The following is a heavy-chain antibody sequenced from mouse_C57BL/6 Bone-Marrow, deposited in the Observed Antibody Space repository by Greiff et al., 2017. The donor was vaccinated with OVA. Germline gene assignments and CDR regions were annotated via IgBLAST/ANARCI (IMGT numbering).Heavy chain of an antibody. CDR2: IYPRSGNT. D-gene: IGHD1-1*01. CDR1: GYTFTSYG. CDR3: ASRYYYGSTWFAY. V-gene: IGHV1-81*01. J-gene: IGHJ3*01. Sequence: QVQLQQSGAELARPGASVKLSCKASGYTFTSYGISWVKQRTGQGLEWIGEIYPRSGNTYYNEKFKGKATLTADKSSSTAYMELRSLTSDDSAVYFCASRYYYGSTWFAYWGQGTLVTVSA.